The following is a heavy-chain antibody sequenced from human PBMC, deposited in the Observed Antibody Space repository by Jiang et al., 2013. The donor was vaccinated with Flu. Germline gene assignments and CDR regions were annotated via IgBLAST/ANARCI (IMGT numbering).Heavy chain of an antibody. CDR1: GYTFTDHA. CDR3: ARELLTTALNP. J-gene: IGHJ5*02. D-gene: IGHD5-18*01. Sequence: SGAEVKRPGASVKISCKASGYTFTDHALHWVRQAPTTFEWMGWINAANGKTRYSPKFQGRVTVSRDKPATTAYLDLRSLQSGDTAIYYCARELLTTALNPWGQGTLVIVSS. CDR2: INAANGKT. V-gene: IGHV1-3*01.